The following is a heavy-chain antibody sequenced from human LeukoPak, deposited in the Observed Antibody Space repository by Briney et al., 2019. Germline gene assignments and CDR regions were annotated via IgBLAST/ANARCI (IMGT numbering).Heavy chain of an antibody. CDR1: GYTFTSYG. CDR2: ISAYNGNT. Sequence: ASVKVSCKASGYTFTSYGISWVRQAPGQGLEWMGWISAYNGNTNYAQKLQGSVTMTTDTFTSTAYMELRSLRSEDTAVYYCARDSSSWHQMYYYYYMDVWGKGTTVTVSS. D-gene: IGHD6-13*01. J-gene: IGHJ6*03. V-gene: IGHV1-18*01. CDR3: ARDSSSWHQMYYYYYMDV.